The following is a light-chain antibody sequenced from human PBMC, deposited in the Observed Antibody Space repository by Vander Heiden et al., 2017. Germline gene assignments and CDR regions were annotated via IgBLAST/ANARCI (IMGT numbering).Light chain of an antibody. CDR2: KAS. Sequence: DIQITQSPSTLSASVRDRVTITLRASQTISSWLAWFQQKTRKAPKLVIDKASSLQIGVATRFSGSGSGTEFPLTISSLQPDDVATYYCQQYSSFWTFGQGTKVEIK. CDR3: QQYSSFWT. V-gene: IGKV1-5*03. CDR1: QTISSW. J-gene: IGKJ1*01.